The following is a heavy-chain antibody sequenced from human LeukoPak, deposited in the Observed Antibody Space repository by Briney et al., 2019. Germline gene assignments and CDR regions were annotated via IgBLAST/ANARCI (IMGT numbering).Heavy chain of an antibody. D-gene: IGHD2-2*01. V-gene: IGHV1-2*06. J-gene: IGHJ4*02. Sequence: ASVKVSCKASGYTFTGYYIHWVRQAPGQGLEWMGRINPNNGGTNYAQKFQGRVTKTRDTSISTAYMDLSGLRSDDTAVYYCASHTSSYLWGQGTLVTVSS. CDR1: GYTFTGYY. CDR3: ASHTSSYL. CDR2: INPNNGGT.